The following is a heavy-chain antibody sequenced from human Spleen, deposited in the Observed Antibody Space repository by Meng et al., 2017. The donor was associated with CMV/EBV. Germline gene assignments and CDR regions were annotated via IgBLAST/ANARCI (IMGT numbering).Heavy chain of an antibody. CDR1: GGTVSSYA. CDR3: AREDREFRNFDP. CDR2: IIPIFGTA. Sequence: SCKASGGTVSSYAISWGRQAPGQGLEWMGGIIPIFGTANYAQKFQGRVTITTDESTSTAYMELSSLRSEDTAVYYCAREDREFRNFDPWGQGTLVTVSS. J-gene: IGHJ5*02. V-gene: IGHV1-69*05. D-gene: IGHD3-10*01.